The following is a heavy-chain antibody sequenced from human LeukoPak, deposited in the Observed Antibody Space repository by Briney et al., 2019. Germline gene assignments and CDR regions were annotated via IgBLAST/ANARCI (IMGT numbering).Heavy chain of an antibody. CDR3: ARGRSGYSYVHDAFDI. CDR1: SGSVSSGSYY. V-gene: IGHV4-61*01. D-gene: IGHD5-18*01. Sequence: SETLSLTCTVSSGSVSSGSYYWSWIRQPPGKGLEWIGYIYYSGSTNYNPSLKSRVTISVDTSKNQFSLKLSSVTAADTAVYYCARGRSGYSYVHDAFDIWGQGTLVTVSS. CDR2: IYYSGST. J-gene: IGHJ3*02.